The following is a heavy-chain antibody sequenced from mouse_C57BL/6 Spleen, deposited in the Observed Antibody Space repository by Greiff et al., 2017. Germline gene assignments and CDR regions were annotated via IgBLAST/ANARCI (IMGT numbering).Heavy chain of an antibody. J-gene: IGHJ3*01. V-gene: IGHV5-4*03. Sequence: EVNLVESGGGLVKPGGSLKLSCAASGFTFSSYAMSWVRQTPEKRLEWVATISDGGSYTYYPDNVKGRFTISRDNAKNNLYLQMSHLKSEDTAMYYCARGGAGVAAPFAYWGQGTLVTVSA. CDR2: ISDGGSYT. CDR3: ARGGAGVAAPFAY. CDR1: GFTFSSYA. D-gene: IGHD1-1*01.